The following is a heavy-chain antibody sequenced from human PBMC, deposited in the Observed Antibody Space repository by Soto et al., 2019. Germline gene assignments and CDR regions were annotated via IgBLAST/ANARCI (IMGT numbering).Heavy chain of an antibody. CDR2: ISGSGGTP. Sequence: PGGSLRLSCAASEFIFSDYAGSWVRQAPGKGLEWVSAISGSGGTPYYADSVKGRFTISRDNSKNTLNLQMNSLRAEDTAVYYCAAKSIAARPYWGQGTLVTVSS. CDR1: EFIFSDYA. V-gene: IGHV3-23*01. D-gene: IGHD6-6*01. J-gene: IGHJ4*02. CDR3: AAKSIAARPY.